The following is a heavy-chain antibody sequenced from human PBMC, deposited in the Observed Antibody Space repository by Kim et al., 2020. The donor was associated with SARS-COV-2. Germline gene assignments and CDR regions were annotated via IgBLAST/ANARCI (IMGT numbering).Heavy chain of an antibody. D-gene: IGHD6-6*01. Sequence: SETLSLTCTVSGGSISTYHWNWIRQPPGKGLEWIGYIYNSVRINYNPSLKSRVTISVDTSKNQFSLKMSSVTAADTAVYYCARASYSNSSPDYWGQGTLVTVSS. J-gene: IGHJ4*02. CDR1: GGSISTYH. V-gene: IGHV4-59*13. CDR2: IYNSVRI. CDR3: ARASYSNSSPDY.